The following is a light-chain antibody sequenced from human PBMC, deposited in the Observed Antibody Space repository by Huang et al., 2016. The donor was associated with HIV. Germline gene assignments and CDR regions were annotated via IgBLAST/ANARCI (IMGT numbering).Light chain of an antibody. Sequence: IQMTQSPSSLSASVGDRVTITCRESQSISSYLNWYQQIPGKAPKVLVYAASNLQSGVPSRFSGSGSGTDFTLTISSLQPEDFSTYYCQQTYSTPWTFGQGTKVEIK. V-gene: IGKV1-39*01. J-gene: IGKJ1*01. CDR3: QQTYSTPWT. CDR2: AAS. CDR1: QSISSY.